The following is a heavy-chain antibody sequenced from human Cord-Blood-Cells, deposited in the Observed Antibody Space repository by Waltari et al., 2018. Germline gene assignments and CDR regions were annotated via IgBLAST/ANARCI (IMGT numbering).Heavy chain of an antibody. CDR3: AKDFDVVLAARPGGNY. CDR1: GFTFSSYG. Sequence: QVQLVESGGGVVQPGRSLRLSCAASGFTFSSYGMHWVRQAPGKGMEWVAVISYDGSNKYYSDSVKGRFTISRDNSKNTLYLKMTSLRAEDTAVYYCAKDFDVVLAARPGGNYWGQGTLVTVSS. CDR2: ISYDGSNK. V-gene: IGHV3-30*18. D-gene: IGHD6-6*01. J-gene: IGHJ4*02.